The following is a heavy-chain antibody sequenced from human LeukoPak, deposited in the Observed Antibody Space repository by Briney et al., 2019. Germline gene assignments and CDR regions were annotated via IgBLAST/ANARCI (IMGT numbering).Heavy chain of an antibody. Sequence: ASVKVSCKASGYSFTSYDISWVRQAPGQGLEWMGWISAYTDNTNFAQKFQGRVTMTTDTSTSTAHMELGSLRSDDTAVYYCGRIDSGGNFLVCWGQGTLVTVSS. J-gene: IGHJ4*02. D-gene: IGHD4-23*01. CDR2: ISAYTDNT. CDR3: GRIDSGGNFLVC. CDR1: GYSFTSYD. V-gene: IGHV1-18*01.